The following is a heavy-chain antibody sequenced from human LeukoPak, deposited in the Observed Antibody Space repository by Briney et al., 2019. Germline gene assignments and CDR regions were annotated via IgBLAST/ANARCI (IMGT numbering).Heavy chain of an antibody. V-gene: IGHV4-39*01. CDR2: IYYSGST. J-gene: IGHJ4*02. D-gene: IGHD6-19*01. Sequence: PSETLSLTCTVSGGSISSSSYYWSWIRQPPGKGLEWIGSIYYSGSTYYNPSLKSRVTISVDTSKNQFSVKLSSVTAADTAVYYCARQIPDRGWYKGFDYWGQGTLVTVSS. CDR1: GGSISSSSYY. CDR3: ARQIPDRGWYKGFDY.